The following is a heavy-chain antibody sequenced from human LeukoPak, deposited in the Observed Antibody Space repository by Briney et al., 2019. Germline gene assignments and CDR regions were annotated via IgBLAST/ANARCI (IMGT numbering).Heavy chain of an antibody. V-gene: IGHV1-8*01. CDR1: GYTFTNYD. D-gene: IGHD3-22*01. Sequence: ASVKVSCKTSGYTFTNYDINWVRQATGQGLEWLGWMSPNNGDAGYAQKFRGRVTITRDTTASIAYMELSSLRSEDTAVYFCARPYYYDSSGYYREAYYFDHWGQGTLVTVSS. CDR3: ARPYYYDSSGYYREAYYFDH. CDR2: MSPNNGDA. J-gene: IGHJ4*02.